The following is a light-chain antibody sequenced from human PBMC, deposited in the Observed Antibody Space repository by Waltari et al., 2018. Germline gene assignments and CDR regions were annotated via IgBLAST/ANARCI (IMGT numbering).Light chain of an antibody. CDR3: QQYNTWPPST. CDR1: QSISNN. CDR2: GAS. Sequence: EIVMTQSPAALSVSPGERATLSYRASQSISNNLAWYQHKPGQPPRLLISGASTRATGVPARFSGSGSVTEFTLTISSLQSEDSAIYFCQQYNTWPPSTFGQGTKLEIK. J-gene: IGKJ2*02. V-gene: IGKV3-15*01.